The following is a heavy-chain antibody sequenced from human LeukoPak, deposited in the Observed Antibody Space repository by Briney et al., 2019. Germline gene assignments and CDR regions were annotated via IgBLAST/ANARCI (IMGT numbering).Heavy chain of an antibody. J-gene: IGHJ3*02. Sequence: SETLSLTCTVSGGSISSGGYYWTWIRQYPGKGLEWICYSYNSGTTYYNPSLQSRVTISGDTSKNQFSLKLSSATAADTAVYYCARSLVLWFGESRSGFDIWGQGTMVTLST. V-gene: IGHV4-31*03. CDR3: ARSLVLWFGESRSGFDI. CDR1: GGSISSGGYY. D-gene: IGHD3-10*01. CDR2: SYNSGTT.